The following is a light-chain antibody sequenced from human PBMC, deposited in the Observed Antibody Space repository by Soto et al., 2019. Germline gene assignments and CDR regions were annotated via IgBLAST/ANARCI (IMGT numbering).Light chain of an antibody. CDR3: QHYGRSPS. V-gene: IGKV3-20*01. J-gene: IGKJ1*01. Sequence: EIVLTQSPGTLSLSPGERATLSCRASQIIGSAYLAWYQQKPGQAPRLLIFGASTRATGTPHRFSGSGSGTDFTLTISALESEDVGVYYCQHYGRSPSFGRGTKV. CDR1: QIIGSAY. CDR2: GAS.